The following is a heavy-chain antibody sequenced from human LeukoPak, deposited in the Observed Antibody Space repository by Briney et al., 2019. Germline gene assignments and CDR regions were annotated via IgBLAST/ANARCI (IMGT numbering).Heavy chain of an antibody. CDR1: GGSFSGYY. J-gene: IGHJ4*02. D-gene: IGHD1-26*01. V-gene: IGHV4-34*01. CDR3: ARYSGSPPAYDY. Sequence: PSETLSLTCAVYGGSFSGYYWSWIRQPPGKGLEWIGEINHSGSTNYNPSLKSRVTISVDTSKNQFSLKLGSVTAADTAVYYCARYSGSPPAYDYWGQGTTVTVSS. CDR2: INHSGST.